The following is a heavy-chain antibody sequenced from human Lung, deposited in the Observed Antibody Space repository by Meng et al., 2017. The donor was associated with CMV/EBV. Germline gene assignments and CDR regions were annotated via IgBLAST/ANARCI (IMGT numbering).Heavy chain of an antibody. CDR3: ATFKQQPVGGTYWYSDL. D-gene: IGHD6-13*01. CDR2: IHRDGNT. Sequence: LTXAASGLTVSGNDMTWVRQAPGKGLEWVSLIHRDGNTYYGDSVKGRFTSSRDNSMNTLYLQMNSLKTEDTAVYYCATFKQQPVGGTYWYSDLWGRGTLVTVSS. V-gene: IGHV3-66*02. CDR1: GLTVSGND. J-gene: IGHJ2*01.